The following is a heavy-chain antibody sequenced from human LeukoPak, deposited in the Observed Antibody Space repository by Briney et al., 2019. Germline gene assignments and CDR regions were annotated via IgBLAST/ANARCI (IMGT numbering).Heavy chain of an antibody. D-gene: IGHD3-10*01. J-gene: IGHJ4*02. V-gene: IGHV3-23*01. CDR2: ISGSGGST. CDR3: AKDSNMVRGVIPDY. CDR1: GFTFSSYA. Sequence: PGGSLRLSCAASGFTFSSYAMSWVRQAPGKGLEWVSAISGSGGSTYYADSVKGRFTISRDNSKNTLYLQMNSLRAEDTAVYYCAKDSNMVRGVIPDYWGQGTLVTVSS.